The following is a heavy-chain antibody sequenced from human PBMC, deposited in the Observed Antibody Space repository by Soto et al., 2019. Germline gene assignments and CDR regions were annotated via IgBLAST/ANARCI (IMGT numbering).Heavy chain of an antibody. D-gene: IGHD2-2*01. V-gene: IGHV3-21*01. J-gene: IGHJ6*02. CDR1: GFTFSSYS. Sequence: GGSLRLSCAASGFTFSSYSMNWVRQAPGKGLEWVSSISSSSSYIYYADSVKGRFTISRDKAKHSLYLQMNSLRAEDTAVYYCAREGGGYCSSTSCYRYGMDVWGQGTTVTVSS. CDR2: ISSSSSYI. CDR3: AREGGGYCSSTSCYRYGMDV.